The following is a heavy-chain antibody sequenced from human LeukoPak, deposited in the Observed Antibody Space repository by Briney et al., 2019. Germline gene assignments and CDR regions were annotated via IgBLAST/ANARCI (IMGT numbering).Heavy chain of an antibody. CDR2: IIPIFGTA. J-gene: IGHJ6*03. Sequence: ASVKVSCKASGGTFSSYAISWVRQAPGHAIEWMGVIIPIFGTANYAQKFHGRVTITADESTSTAYMELSSLRSEDTAVYYCAREAGDNYYYYYMDVWGKGTTVTVSS. D-gene: IGHD2-21*02. CDR1: GGTFSSYA. CDR3: AREAGDNYYYYYMDV. V-gene: IGHV1-69*13.